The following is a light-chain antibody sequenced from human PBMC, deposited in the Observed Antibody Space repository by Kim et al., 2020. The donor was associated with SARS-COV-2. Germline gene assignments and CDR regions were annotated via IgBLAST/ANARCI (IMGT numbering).Light chain of an antibody. Sequence: QSALTQPRSVSGSPGQSVTISCTGTSSDVGGYNYVSWYQQHPGKAPKLMIYDVSKRPSGVPDRFSGSKSGNTASLTISGRQAEDEADYYCCSYAGSYPWVFGGGTQLTVL. CDR3: CSYAGSYPWV. J-gene: IGLJ3*02. CDR1: SSDVGGYNY. V-gene: IGLV2-11*01. CDR2: DVS.